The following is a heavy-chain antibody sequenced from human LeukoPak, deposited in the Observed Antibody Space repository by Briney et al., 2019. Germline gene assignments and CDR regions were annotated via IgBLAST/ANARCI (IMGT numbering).Heavy chain of an antibody. D-gene: IGHD3-9*01. CDR2: ISYDGSNK. Sequence: GRSLRLSCAASGFTFSSYAMHWVRQAPGKGLEWVAVISYDGSNKYYADSVKGRFTISRDNSKNTLYLQMNSLRAEDTAVYYCAKAHYDIWAIDYWGQGTLVTVSS. CDR1: GFTFSSYA. V-gene: IGHV3-30-3*01. J-gene: IGHJ4*02. CDR3: AKAHYDIWAIDY.